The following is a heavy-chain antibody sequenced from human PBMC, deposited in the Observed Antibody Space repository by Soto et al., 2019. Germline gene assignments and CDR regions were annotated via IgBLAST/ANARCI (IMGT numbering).Heavy chain of an antibody. CDR2: IYWDDDK. Sequence: QITLKESGPTLVKPTQTLTLTCTFSGFSLSTSGVGVGWIRQPPGKALEWLALIYWDDDKRYSPSLKSRLTIXXDXSXXQVVLTMTNMDPVDTATYYCAHRGTIVGATLVFDYWGQGTLVTVSS. CDR1: GFSLSTSGVG. J-gene: IGHJ4*02. CDR3: AHRGTIVGATLVFDY. V-gene: IGHV2-5*02. D-gene: IGHD1-26*01.